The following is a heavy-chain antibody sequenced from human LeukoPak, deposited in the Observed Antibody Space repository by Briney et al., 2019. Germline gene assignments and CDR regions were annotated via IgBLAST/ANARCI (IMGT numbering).Heavy chain of an antibody. CDR3: ARAAAKAFDI. J-gene: IGHJ3*02. CDR1: GFTVSSNY. CDR2: IYSGGST. Sequence: GGSLRLSCAASGFTVSSNYMSWVRQAPGKGLEWVSVIYSGGSTYYADSVEGRFSISRDNSKNTLYLQMNSLRAEDTAVYYCARAAAKAFDIWGQGTMVTVSS. V-gene: IGHV3-66*01. D-gene: IGHD6-25*01.